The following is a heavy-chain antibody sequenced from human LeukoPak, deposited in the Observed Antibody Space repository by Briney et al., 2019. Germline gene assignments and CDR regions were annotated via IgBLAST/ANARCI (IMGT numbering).Heavy chain of an antibody. J-gene: IGHJ4*02. CDR1: GFTFDSYG. CDR2: IWYDGSNK. Sequence: PGGSLRLSCGASGFTFDSYGMHWVRQAPGKGLEWVAAIWYDGSNKYQRDSLKGRFTISRDNSKSTLYLQVNSLRVEDTAVYYCARSGGDFYDSSGYGVIDYWGRGTLVTVSS. CDR3: ARSGGDFYDSSGYGVIDY. V-gene: IGHV3-33*08. D-gene: IGHD3-22*01.